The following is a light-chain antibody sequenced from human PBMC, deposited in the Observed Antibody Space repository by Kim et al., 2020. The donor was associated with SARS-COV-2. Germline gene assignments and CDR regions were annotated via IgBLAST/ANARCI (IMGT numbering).Light chain of an antibody. CDR3: SSYARSSSYD. V-gene: IGLV2-14*01. CDR2: DVS. CDR1: SSDVGADKY. Sequence: QSALTQPASVSGSPGQSITISCTGTSSDVGADKYVSWYQQHPGKVPELMIFDVSERPSGISNRFSGSKSGNTASLTISGLQAEDEAEYYCSSYARSSSYDFGTGTKVTVL. J-gene: IGLJ1*01.